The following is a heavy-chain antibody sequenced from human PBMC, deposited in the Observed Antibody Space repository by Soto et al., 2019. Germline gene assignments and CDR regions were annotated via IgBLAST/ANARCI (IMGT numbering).Heavy chain of an antibody. CDR2: IVPLYGTL. D-gene: IGHD3-16*01. Sequence: QVQLVQSGAEVKKPGSSVKVSCKAPRGTFRNYVINWVRQAPGQGLEWMGGIVPLYGTLNIAQKFQGTVTIAAHESSDIAYSDLPSLTSDDTAVYYCAGFKSYDARGYPHGAFEIWGQGTMVTVSS. J-gene: IGHJ3*02. V-gene: IGHV1-69*01. CDR3: AGFKSYDARGYPHGAFEI. CDR1: RGTFRNYV.